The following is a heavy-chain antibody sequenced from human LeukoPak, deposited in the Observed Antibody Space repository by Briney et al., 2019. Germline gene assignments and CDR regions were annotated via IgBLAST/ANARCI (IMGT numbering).Heavy chain of an antibody. CDR3: AKSSLVVVTAGDY. CDR2: ISGSGGGT. J-gene: IGHJ4*02. Sequence: PGGSLRLSCAASGFTFSSYAMSWVRQAPGKGLEWVSAISGSGGGTYYADSVKGRFTISRDNSKNTLYLQMNSLRAEDTAVYYCAKSSLVVVTAGDYWGQGTLVTVSS. V-gene: IGHV3-23*01. D-gene: IGHD2-21*02. CDR1: GFTFSSYA.